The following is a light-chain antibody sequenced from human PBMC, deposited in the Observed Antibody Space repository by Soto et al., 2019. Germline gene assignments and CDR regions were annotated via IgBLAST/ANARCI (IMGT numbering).Light chain of an antibody. V-gene: IGKV1-27*01. CDR2: AAS. J-gene: IGKJ4*01. CDR1: QGISSW. Sequence: DLQMTQSPASVAASVGDRVTITCRASQGISSWLAWYQQKTGKAPKLLIYAASTLQSGVPSRFSGSGSGTDFTLTISRLQPEDVSTYYCQKYNSDPLTFGGGTKVDIK. CDR3: QKYNSDPLT.